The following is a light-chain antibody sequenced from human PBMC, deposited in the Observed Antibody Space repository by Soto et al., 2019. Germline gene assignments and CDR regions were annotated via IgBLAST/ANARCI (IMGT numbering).Light chain of an antibody. V-gene: IGKV3-11*01. CDR3: QQRSNGPPV. Sequence: EIVLTQSPATLSLSPGERATLSCRASQSVRTYLSYVAWYQQRPGQAPRLLIYDASNRATGIPARFSGSGSGTDFTLTISSLEPEDFAVYYCQQRSNGPPVFGGGTKVEIK. CDR1: QSVRTY. J-gene: IGKJ4*01. CDR2: DAS.